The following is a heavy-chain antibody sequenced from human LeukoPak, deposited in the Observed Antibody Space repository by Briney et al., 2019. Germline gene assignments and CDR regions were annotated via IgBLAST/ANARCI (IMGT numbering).Heavy chain of an antibody. CDR2: IKQDGSEK. V-gene: IGHV3-7*01. CDR1: GFTFSSYW. CDR3: ARVYSSGWPYFDY. D-gene: IGHD6-19*01. J-gene: IGHJ4*02. Sequence: GGSLRLSCAAPGFTFSSYWMSWVRQAPGKGLEWVANIKQDGSEKYYVDSVKGRFTISRDNAKNSLYLQMNSLRAEDTAVYYCARVYSSGWPYFDYWGQGTLVTVSS.